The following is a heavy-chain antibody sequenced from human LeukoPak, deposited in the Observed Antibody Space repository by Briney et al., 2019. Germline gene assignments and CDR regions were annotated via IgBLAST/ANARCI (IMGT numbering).Heavy chain of an antibody. CDR1: GGSISSDGYY. CDR3: ATIQGPNDYVKGADFDP. V-gene: IGHV4-31*03. CDR2: IYYSGNT. D-gene: IGHD4/OR15-4a*01. J-gene: IGHJ5*02. Sequence: SQTLSLTCTVSGGSISSDGYYWSWIRQHPEKGLEWIGYIYYSGNTYYNPSLMGRVTISMDTSKNQFSLKLSSVTAADTAVYYCATIQGPNDYVKGADFDPWGQGTLVTVSS.